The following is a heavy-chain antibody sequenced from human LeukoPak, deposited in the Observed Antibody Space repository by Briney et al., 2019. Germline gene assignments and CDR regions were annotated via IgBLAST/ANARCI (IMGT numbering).Heavy chain of an antibody. CDR2: IYYSGST. CDR3: ARVLIYGDYAYFDY. J-gene: IGHJ4*02. D-gene: IGHD4-17*01. CDR1: GGSISSGGYY. Sequence: SETLSLTCTVSGGSISSGGYYWSWIRQHPGKGLEWIGYIYYSGSTYYNPSLKSRVTTSVDTSKNQFSLKLSSVTAADTAVYYCARVLIYGDYAYFDYWGQGTLVTVSS. V-gene: IGHV4-31*03.